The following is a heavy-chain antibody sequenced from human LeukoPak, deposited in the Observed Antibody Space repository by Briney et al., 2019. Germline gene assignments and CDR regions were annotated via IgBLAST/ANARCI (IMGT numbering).Heavy chain of an antibody. CDR1: GGSISSGGYY. CDR2: IYTSGST. V-gene: IGHV4-61*02. CDR3: ASTEDNSGSYFWDLDY. J-gene: IGHJ4*02. Sequence: PSETLSLTCTVSGGSISSGGYYWSWIRQPPGKGLEWIGRIYTSGSTNYNPSLKSRATISVDTSKNQFSLKLSSVTAADTAVYYCASTEDNSGSYFWDLDYWGQGTLVTVSS. D-gene: IGHD3-10*01.